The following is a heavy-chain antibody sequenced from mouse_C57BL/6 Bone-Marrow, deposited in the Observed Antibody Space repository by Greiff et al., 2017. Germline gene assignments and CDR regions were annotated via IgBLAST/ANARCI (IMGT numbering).Heavy chain of an antibody. CDR3: TTAYGSLFDY. D-gene: IGHD2-2*01. CDR2: IDPENGDT. Sequence: EVQLQQSGAELVRPGASVKLSCTASGFNIKDDYMHWVKQRPEQGLEWIGWIDPENGDTEYASKFQGKATITAATSSNTAYLQLSSLTSEDTAVYYCTTAYGSLFDYWGQGTTLTVSS. J-gene: IGHJ2*01. CDR1: GFNIKDDY. V-gene: IGHV14-4*01.